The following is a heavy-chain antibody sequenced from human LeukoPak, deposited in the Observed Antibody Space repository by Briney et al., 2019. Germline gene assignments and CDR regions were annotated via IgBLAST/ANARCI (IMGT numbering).Heavy chain of an antibody. V-gene: IGHV3-74*01. CDR2: INSDGSST. CDR3: ARESRWLNAFDS. J-gene: IGHJ3*02. CDR1: GFTFSSYW. Sequence: PGGSLRLSCAASGFTFSSYWMHWVRQAPGKGLVWVSRINSDGSSTSYADSVKGRFTISRDNAKNTLYLQMNSLRAEDTAVYYCARESRWLNAFDSWGQGTMVTVSS. D-gene: IGHD3-22*01.